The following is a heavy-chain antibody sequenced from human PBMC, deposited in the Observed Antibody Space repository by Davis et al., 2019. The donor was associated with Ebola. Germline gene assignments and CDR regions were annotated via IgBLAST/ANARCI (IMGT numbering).Heavy chain of an antibody. J-gene: IGHJ4*02. D-gene: IGHD2/OR15-2a*01. V-gene: IGHV3-23*01. CDR1: GFTFSSYA. CDR2: ITGSGGSA. Sequence: ESLKISCAASGFTFSSYAMHWVRQAPGKGLAWVSAITGSGGSAYYADSVKGRFTLSRDNSKNTVYLQMNSLRGEDTAVYFCAKSPTYFPYDIDYWGQGTLVTVSS. CDR3: AKSPTYFPYDIDY.